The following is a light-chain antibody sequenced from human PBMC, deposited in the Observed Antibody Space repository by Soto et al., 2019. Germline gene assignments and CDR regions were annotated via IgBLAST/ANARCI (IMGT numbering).Light chain of an antibody. Sequence: EVVLTQSPGTLSLSPGERATLSCRASQNIRGNELAWYQQKPGQAPRLLIYRGSSRATGIPDRFSGRGSGTDFTHPVSRLEPKVFAVYSCHDYDPSAPWTFGQGTQVESK. J-gene: IGKJ1*01. V-gene: IGKV3-20*01. CDR1: QNIRGNE. CDR3: HDYDPSAPWT. CDR2: RGS.